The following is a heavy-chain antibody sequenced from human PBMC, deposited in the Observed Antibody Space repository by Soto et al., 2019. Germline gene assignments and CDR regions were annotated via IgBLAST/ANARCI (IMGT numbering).Heavy chain of an antibody. CDR2: ISAYNGNT. Sequence: GASVKVSCKASGYTFTSYGISWVRQAPGQGLEWMGWISAYNGNTNYAQKLQGRVTMTTDTSTSTAYMELRSLRSDDTAVYYCAILWFGELLSPQDYYYYYMDVWGKGTTVTVSS. D-gene: IGHD3-10*01. J-gene: IGHJ6*03. CDR3: AILWFGELLSPQDYYYYYMDV. V-gene: IGHV1-18*01. CDR1: GYTFTSYG.